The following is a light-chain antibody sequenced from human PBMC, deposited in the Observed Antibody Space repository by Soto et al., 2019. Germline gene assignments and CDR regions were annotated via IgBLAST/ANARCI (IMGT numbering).Light chain of an antibody. CDR2: SNS. Sequence: QSVLTQPPSASGTPGQRVTISCSGGSSNIGGNTVNWYQQLPGAAPKLIIFSNSQRPSGVPDRFSGSKSGTSASLAIGGLQCEDEAEYYFSTWDDSLNGPLFGGGTKVT. J-gene: IGLJ2*01. V-gene: IGLV1-44*01. CDR3: STWDDSLNGPL. CDR1: SSNIGGNT.